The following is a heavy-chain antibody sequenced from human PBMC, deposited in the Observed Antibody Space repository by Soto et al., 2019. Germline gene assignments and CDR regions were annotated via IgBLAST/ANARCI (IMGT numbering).Heavy chain of an antibody. D-gene: IGHD5-12*01. J-gene: IGHJ4*02. CDR1: GFTFSSYS. CDR3: AREIVDIVATGFDY. Sequence: GGSLRLSCAASGFTFSSYSMNWVRQAPGKGLEWVSSISSSSSYIYYADSVKVRFTISRDNAKNSLYLQMNSLRAEDTAVYYCAREIVDIVATGFDYWGQGTLVTVS. CDR2: ISSSSSYI. V-gene: IGHV3-21*01.